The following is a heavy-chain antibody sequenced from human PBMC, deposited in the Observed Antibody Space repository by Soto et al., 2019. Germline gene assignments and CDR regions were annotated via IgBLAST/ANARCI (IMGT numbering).Heavy chain of an antibody. J-gene: IGHJ4*02. CDR1: GFTFDDYA. V-gene: IGHV3-9*01. CDR3: AKEKYQAAGHPSPFDY. Sequence: EVQLVESGGGLVQPGRSLRLSCAASGFTFDDYAMHWVRQAPGKGLEWVSGLSWNSGSIGYADSVKCRFTISRDNDKNSLYLQMNSLRAEDTALYYCAKEKYQAAGHPSPFDYWGQGTLVTVSS. D-gene: IGHD6-25*01. CDR2: LSWNSGSI.